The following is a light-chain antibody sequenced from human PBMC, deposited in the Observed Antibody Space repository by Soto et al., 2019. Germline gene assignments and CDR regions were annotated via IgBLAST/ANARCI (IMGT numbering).Light chain of an antibody. CDR1: SSNVGSNP. V-gene: IGLV1-44*01. CDR2: NND. J-gene: IGLJ2*01. CDR3: SSWSNSLNGPL. Sequence: QLVLTQPPSASGTPGQRITISCSGSSSNVGSNPVSWYQQVPGTAPKVLIYNNDHRPSGVPDRFSGSKSGTSASLAISGLQSEDEADYCCSSWSNSLNGPLFGGGTKLTVL.